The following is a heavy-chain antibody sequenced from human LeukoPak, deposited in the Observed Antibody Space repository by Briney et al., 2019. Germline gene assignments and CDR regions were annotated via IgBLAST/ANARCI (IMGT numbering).Heavy chain of an antibody. J-gene: IGHJ6*03. Sequence: PSETLSFTCGVYGVASSGNYWSWIRQSPGRGLEWIGEINHSGSTNYNPSLKSRVIISIDTSKNQLSLKLSSVTAADTADYYCARLLHRTGTTAYYFHNDMDVWGKGTTVTISS. CDR2: INHSGST. V-gene: IGHV4-34*01. CDR1: GVASSGNY. CDR3: ARLLHRTGTTAYYFHNDMDV. D-gene: IGHD1-1*01.